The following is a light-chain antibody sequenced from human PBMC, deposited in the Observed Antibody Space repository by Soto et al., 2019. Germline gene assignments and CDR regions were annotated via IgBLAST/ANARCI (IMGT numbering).Light chain of an antibody. Sequence: SYEPTQPPSVSVAPGKTASISCGWNKTGSKGVPWYQQKPGQAPVLVIYSDTDLPPVIPERFSGSNSANLAALSISRVDAGDEALCDCQMWDSGSAQVVCGGGTKHTVL. V-gene: IGLV3-21*04. CDR2: SDT. CDR3: QMWDSGSAQVV. J-gene: IGLJ2*01. CDR1: KTGSKG.